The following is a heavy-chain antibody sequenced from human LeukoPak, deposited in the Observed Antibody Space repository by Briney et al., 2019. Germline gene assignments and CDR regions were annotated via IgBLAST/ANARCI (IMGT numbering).Heavy chain of an antibody. CDR1: GFTSSSYG. CDR2: ISYDGSNK. CDR3: AKDDRREYYYGSGSYYPLFDY. V-gene: IGHV3-30*18. J-gene: IGHJ4*02. D-gene: IGHD3-10*01. Sequence: PGRSLRLSCAASGFTSSSYGMHWVRQAPGKGLEWVAVISYDGSNKYYADSVKGRFTISRDNSKNTLYQQMNSLRAEDTAVYYCAKDDRREYYYGSGSYYPLFDYWGQGTLVTVSS.